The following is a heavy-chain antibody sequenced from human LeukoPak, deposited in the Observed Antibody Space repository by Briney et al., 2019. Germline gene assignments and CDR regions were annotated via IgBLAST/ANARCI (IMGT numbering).Heavy chain of an antibody. J-gene: IGHJ3*02. CDR3: ARSGSYFSFDI. D-gene: IGHD1-26*01. Sequence: PSQTLSFTCAVSGGSISGGGYSWSWIRQSPGKGLEWIGYIYQSGSTYYNPSLKSRVTISVDRSKNQFSLKLSSLTAADTAVYYCARSGSYFSFDIWGQGTMVTVSS. CDR1: GGSISGGGYS. V-gene: IGHV4-30-2*06. CDR2: IYQSGST.